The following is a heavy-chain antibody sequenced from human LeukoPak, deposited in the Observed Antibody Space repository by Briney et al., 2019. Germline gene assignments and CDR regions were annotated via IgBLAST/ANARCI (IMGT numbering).Heavy chain of an antibody. V-gene: IGHV3-33*01. CDR1: GFTFSSYG. Sequence: GRSLRLSCAASGFTFSSYGTNWVRQAPGKGLEWVAVIWYDGSNKYYADSVKGRFTISRDNSKNTLYLQMNSLRAEDTAVYYCASDPGGSLRYFDWSYYFDYWGQGTLVTVSS. CDR2: IWYDGSNK. J-gene: IGHJ4*02. CDR3: ASDPGGSLRYFDWSYYFDY. D-gene: IGHD3-9*01.